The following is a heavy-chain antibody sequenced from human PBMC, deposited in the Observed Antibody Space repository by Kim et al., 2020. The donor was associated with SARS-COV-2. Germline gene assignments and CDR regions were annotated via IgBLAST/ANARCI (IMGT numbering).Heavy chain of an antibody. D-gene: IGHD3-3*01. J-gene: IGHJ4*02. CDR1: GGSFSGYY. V-gene: IGHV4-34*01. Sequence: SETLSLTCAVYGGSFSGYYWSWIRQRPGKGLEWIGEINHSGSTNYNPSLKSRVTISVDTSKNQFSLKLSSVTAADTAVYYCARGRGRVTYYDFWSGLGLLDYWGQGTLVTVSS. CDR2: INHSGST. CDR3: ARGRGRVTYYDFWSGLGLLDY.